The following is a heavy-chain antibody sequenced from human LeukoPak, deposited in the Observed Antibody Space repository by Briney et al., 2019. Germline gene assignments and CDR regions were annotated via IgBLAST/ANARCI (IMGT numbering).Heavy chain of an antibody. Sequence: QTGGSLRLSCAASGFTFNDYWMSWVRQAPGQGLEWVAKINQDGREQHFVDSVKGRFTISRDNAKNSLFLQMDSLRAEDTAVYYCTGGALDYWGQGALVTVSS. V-gene: IGHV3-7*04. CDR2: INQDGREQ. CDR3: TGGALDY. CDR1: GFTFNDYW. J-gene: IGHJ4*02.